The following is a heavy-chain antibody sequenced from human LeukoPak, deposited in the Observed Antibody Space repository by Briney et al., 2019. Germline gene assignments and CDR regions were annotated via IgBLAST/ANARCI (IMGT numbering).Heavy chain of an antibody. Sequence: GGSLRLSCVASGFTFSRHGMNWVRQAPGKGLEWVSGISPSGDIKYYVDSVKGRFTVSRDNSKNTLYLQINSLRDEDTAVYYCAKGVVVAPDVTPFDYWGQGTLVTVSS. CDR3: AKGVVVAPDVTPFDY. V-gene: IGHV3-23*01. CDR2: ISPSGDIK. D-gene: IGHD2-2*01. CDR1: GFTFSRHG. J-gene: IGHJ4*02.